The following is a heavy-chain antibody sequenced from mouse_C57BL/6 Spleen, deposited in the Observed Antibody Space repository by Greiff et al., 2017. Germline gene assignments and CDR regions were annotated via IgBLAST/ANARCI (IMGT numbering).Heavy chain of an antibody. Sequence: SKLQQSGPELVKPGASVKISCKASGYSFTDYNMNWVKQSNGKSLEWIGVINPNYGTTSYNQKFKGKATLTVDQSSSTAYMQLNSLTSEDSAVYYCARPHDYDRGAWFAYWGQGTLVTVSA. CDR2: INPNYGTT. CDR3: ARPHDYDRGAWFAY. D-gene: IGHD2-4*01. V-gene: IGHV1-39*01. J-gene: IGHJ3*01. CDR1: GYSFTDYN.